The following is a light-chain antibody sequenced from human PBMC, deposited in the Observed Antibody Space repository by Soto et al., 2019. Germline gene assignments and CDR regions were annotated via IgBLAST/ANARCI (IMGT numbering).Light chain of an antibody. CDR2: GAS. CDR1: HSVPTNY. CDR3: QQYNSYSST. Sequence: EIVLTQSPGTLSFSPGERVTLSCSSSHSVPTNYLAWYQQKPGQSPRLLIYGASTRATGIPERFSGSGSGTEFTLTISSLQPDDFATYYCQQYNSYSSTFGHGTKVDIK. V-gene: IGKV3-20*01. J-gene: IGKJ1*01.